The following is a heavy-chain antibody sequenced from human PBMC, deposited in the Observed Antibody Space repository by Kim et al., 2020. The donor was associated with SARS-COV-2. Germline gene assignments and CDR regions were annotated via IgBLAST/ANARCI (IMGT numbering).Heavy chain of an antibody. D-gene: IGHD6-19*01. Sequence: YAHPVKVRFTIARDNSQNTLYLQMNSLRAEDTAIYYCAKGKYSSTSDLDYWGQGTLVTVSS. V-gene: IGHV3-23*01. CDR3: AKGKYSSTSDLDY. J-gene: IGHJ4*02.